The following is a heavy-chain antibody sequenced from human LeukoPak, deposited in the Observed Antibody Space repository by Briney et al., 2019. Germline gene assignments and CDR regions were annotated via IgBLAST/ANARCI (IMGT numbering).Heavy chain of an antibody. Sequence: GGSLRLSCAASGFTFSDYYISWVRQAPGKGLDWVSYISSSGHYTHYADSVKGRFTISRDNAKNSLYLQISSLSAEDTGVYYCGGRKLSTSRTDSFEYWGQGTMVAVSS. D-gene: IGHD2-2*01. J-gene: IGHJ3*01. CDR1: GFTFSDYY. CDR2: ISSSGHYT. V-gene: IGHV3-11*03. CDR3: GGRKLSTSRTDSFEY.